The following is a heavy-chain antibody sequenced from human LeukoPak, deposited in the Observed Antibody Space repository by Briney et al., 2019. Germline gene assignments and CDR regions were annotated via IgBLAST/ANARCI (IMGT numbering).Heavy chain of an antibody. Sequence: PGGSLRLSCAASGFTFSSYWMHWVRQAPGKGLVWVSRVNSDGSTTSYADSVKGRFTISRDNAKNTLYLQMNSLRAEDTAVYYCASDFWSVYYTPMGVNYWGRGTLVTVSS. V-gene: IGHV3-74*01. CDR3: ASDFWSVYYTPMGVNY. J-gene: IGHJ4*02. D-gene: IGHD3-3*01. CDR2: VNSDGSTT. CDR1: GFTFSSYW.